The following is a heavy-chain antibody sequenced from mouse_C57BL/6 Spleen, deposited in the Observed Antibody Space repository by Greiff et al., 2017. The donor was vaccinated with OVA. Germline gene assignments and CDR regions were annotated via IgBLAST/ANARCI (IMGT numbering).Heavy chain of an antibody. D-gene: IGHD1-1*01. J-gene: IGHJ2*01. CDR2: INPNNGGT. CDR3: ARSYYGSSFDY. Sequence: EVQLQQSGPELVKPGASVKISCKASGYTFTDYYMNWVKQSHGKSLEWIGDINPNNGGTSYNQKFKGKATFTVDKSSSTAYMELRSLTSEDSAVYYCARSYYGSSFDYWGQGTTLTVSS. CDR1: GYTFTDYY. V-gene: IGHV1-26*01.